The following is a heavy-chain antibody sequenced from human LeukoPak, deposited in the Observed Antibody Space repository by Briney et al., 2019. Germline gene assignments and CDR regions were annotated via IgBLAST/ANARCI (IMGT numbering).Heavy chain of an antibody. J-gene: IGHJ6*02. CDR2: IFYSGST. CDR1: GGSISSSTYY. D-gene: IGHD3-9*01. V-gene: IGHV4-39*07. Sequence: SETLSLTCTVSGGSISSSTYYWGWIRQPPGKGLEWIGTIFYSGSTYYNPSLKSRVTISVDTSKNQFSLKLSSVTAADTAVYYCARDNRYFDPGVYYYNGMDVWGQGTTVTVSS. CDR3: ARDNRYFDPGVYYYNGMDV.